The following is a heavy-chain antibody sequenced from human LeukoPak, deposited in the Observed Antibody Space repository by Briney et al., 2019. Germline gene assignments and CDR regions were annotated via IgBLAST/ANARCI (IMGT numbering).Heavy chain of an antibody. D-gene: IGHD3-22*01. J-gene: IGHJ3*02. Sequence: PSETLSLTCTVSGGSIGSYYWSWIQQPPGKGLEWIGYIYDSGSTNYNPSLKSRVTISVDTSKNQFSLKLSSVTAADTAVYYCACLTTADAFDIWGQGTMVTVSS. CDR3: ACLTTADAFDI. CDR1: GGSIGSYY. CDR2: IYDSGST. V-gene: IGHV4-59*01.